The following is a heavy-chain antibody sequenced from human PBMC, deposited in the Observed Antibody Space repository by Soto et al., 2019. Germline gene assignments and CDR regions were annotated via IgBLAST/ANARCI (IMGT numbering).Heavy chain of an antibody. CDR3: ARAPRGNYGYPSYFDY. D-gene: IGHD3-10*01. CDR1: GGSFSGYY. V-gene: IGHV4-34*01. Sequence: HSETLSLTCAIYGGSFSGYYWSWLRQPPGKGLEWIGEINHSGSTNCNPSLKSRVTMSADTSKNQFSLKLSSVTAADTAVYYCARAPRGNYGYPSYFDYWGQGTLVTVSS. CDR2: INHSGST. J-gene: IGHJ4*02.